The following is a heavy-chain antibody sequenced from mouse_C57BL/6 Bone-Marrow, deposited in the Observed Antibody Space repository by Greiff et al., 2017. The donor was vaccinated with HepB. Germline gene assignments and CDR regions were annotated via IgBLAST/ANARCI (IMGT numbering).Heavy chain of an antibody. V-gene: IGHV1-12*01. CDR3: ARDYGSSYVGAMDC. CDR1: GYTFTSYN. CDR2: IYPGNGDT. D-gene: IGHD1-1*01. J-gene: IGHJ4*01. Sequence: LQQSGAELVRPGASVKMSCKASGYTFTSYNMHWVRQTPRQGLEWIGAIYPGNGDTSYIHKFKGKATLPVDKSSSTAYMQISSLTSEDSAVYFSARDYGSSYVGAMDCWGQGTSVTVSS.